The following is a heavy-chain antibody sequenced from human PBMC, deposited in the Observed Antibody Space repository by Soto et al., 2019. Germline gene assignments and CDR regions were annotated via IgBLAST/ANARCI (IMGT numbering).Heavy chain of an antibody. V-gene: IGHV1-46*01. Sequence: ASVKVSCKASGYTFTSNYMHWVRQAPGQGLEWMGIINPSGGSTSYAQKFQGRVTMTRDTSTSTVYMELSSLRSEDTAVYYCARGLVVTATRYAFDIWGQGTMVTVSS. CDR3: ARGLVVTATRYAFDI. CDR1: GYTFTSNY. D-gene: IGHD2-21*02. CDR2: INPSGGST. J-gene: IGHJ3*02.